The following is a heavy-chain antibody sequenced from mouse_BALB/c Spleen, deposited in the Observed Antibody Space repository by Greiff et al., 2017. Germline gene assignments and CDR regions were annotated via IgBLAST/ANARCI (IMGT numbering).Heavy chain of an antibody. CDR2: ISSGSSTI. D-gene: IGHD2-10*02. Sequence: EVQGVESGGGLVQPGGSRKLSCAASGFTFSSFGMHWVRQAPEKGLEWVAYISSGSSTIYYADTVKGRFTISRDNPKNTLFLQMTSLRSEDTAMYYCARSQYGNFWFAYWGQGTLVTVSA. CDR1: GFTFSSFG. J-gene: IGHJ3*01. V-gene: IGHV5-17*02. CDR3: ARSQYGNFWFAY.